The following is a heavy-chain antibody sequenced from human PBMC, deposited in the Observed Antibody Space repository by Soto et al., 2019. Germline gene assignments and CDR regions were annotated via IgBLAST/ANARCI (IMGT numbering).Heavy chain of an antibody. D-gene: IGHD3-3*01. CDR1: GYTFNTYG. CDR2: ISAYDGKT. V-gene: IGHV1-18*01. J-gene: IGHJ5*02. CDR3: ARDPHEFWTSYWFNP. Sequence: ASVKVSCKTSGYTFNTYGINWVRQAPGQGLELMGWISAYDGKTTYAEKFQGRVTLTTDTSTSTAYMELRSLRSDDTAIYYCARDPHEFWTSYWFNPWGQGTPVTVSS.